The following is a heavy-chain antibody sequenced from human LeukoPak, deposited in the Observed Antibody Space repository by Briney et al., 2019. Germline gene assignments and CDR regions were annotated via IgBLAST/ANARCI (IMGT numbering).Heavy chain of an antibody. CDR2: INPNSSGA. Sequence: GASVTVSCKASGYTFTGYYMHWVRQAPGQGLEGMGWINPNSSGAQYAQNFQGGVIMTTDTHIRSAYMELSGLRADGTAVYYCARSSPPTDNHFSNYMDVWGKGSTVTVSS. CDR3: ARSSPPTDNHFSNYMDV. D-gene: IGHD1-14*01. V-gene: IGHV1-2*02. J-gene: IGHJ6*03. CDR1: GYTFTGYY.